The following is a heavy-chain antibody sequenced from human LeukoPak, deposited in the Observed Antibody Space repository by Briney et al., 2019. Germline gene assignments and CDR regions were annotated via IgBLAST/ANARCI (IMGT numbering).Heavy chain of an antibody. V-gene: IGHV3-23*01. J-gene: IGHJ4*02. D-gene: IGHD1-26*01. CDR1: GFTFTSYS. CDR2: ISGGGGST. Sequence: GGSLRLSCAASGFTFTSYSMNWVRQAPVKGLAWVSTISGGGGSTYYADSVKGRFTISRDNSKNTLYLQVNSLRAEDTAVYYCAKGGKWDVTPFDYWGQGTLVTVSS. CDR3: AKGGKWDVTPFDY.